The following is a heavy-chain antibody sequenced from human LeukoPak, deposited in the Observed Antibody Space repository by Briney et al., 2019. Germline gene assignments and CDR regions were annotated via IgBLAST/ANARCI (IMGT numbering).Heavy chain of an antibody. D-gene: IGHD7-27*01. CDR3: TKWGRDWGPFDY. Sequence: PGGSLTLSCIASGFTFSTYAMSWVRQSPGKGLEWVSSISASGDSTYYPDSVKGRFTISRHNSRNTLYLELDSLRDEDTAVYYCTKWGRDWGPFDYRGQGTLVTVSS. J-gene: IGHJ4*02. V-gene: IGHV3-23*01. CDR2: ISASGDST. CDR1: GFTFSTYA.